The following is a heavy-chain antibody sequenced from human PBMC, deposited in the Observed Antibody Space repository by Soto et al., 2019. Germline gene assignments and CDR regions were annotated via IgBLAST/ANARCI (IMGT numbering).Heavy chain of an antibody. Sequence: RASVKVSCKASGYTFTGYYMHWVRQAPGQGLEWMGWINPNSGGTNYAQKFQGRVTMTRDTSISTAYMELSRLRSDDTAVYYCARDSYCSSTSCYKEQQLVRDEPRSDYWGQGTLVTVS. CDR2: INPNSGGT. D-gene: IGHD2-2*02. CDR1: GYTFTGYY. J-gene: IGHJ4*02. CDR3: ARDSYCSSTSCYKEQQLVRDEPRSDY. V-gene: IGHV1-2*02.